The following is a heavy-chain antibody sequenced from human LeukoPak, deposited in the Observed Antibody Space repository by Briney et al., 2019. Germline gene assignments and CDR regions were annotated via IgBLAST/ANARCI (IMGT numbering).Heavy chain of an antibody. J-gene: IGHJ4*02. D-gene: IGHD2-8*01. CDR2: IIPIFGTA. CDR1: GGTFSSYA. CDR3: ARVSFNEYYFDY. Sequence: SVKGSCKASGGTFSSYAISWVRQAPGQGLEWMGRIIPIFGTANYAQKFQGRVTITTDESTSTAYMELSSLRSEDTAVYYCARVSFNEYYFDYWGQGTLVTVSS. V-gene: IGHV1-69*05.